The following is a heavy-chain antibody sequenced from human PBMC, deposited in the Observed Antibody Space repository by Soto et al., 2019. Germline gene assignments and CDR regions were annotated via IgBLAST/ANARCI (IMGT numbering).Heavy chain of an antibody. CDR1: GYTFTGYF. CDR2: INPNNGDT. J-gene: IGHJ4*02. D-gene: IGHD3-22*01. V-gene: IGHV1-2*02. CDR3: ARVKNYYITTGPLDS. Sequence: ASVKVSCKASGYTFTGYFMHWVRQAPGQGLEWMGWINPNNGDTNYAQKFQGRVTMTRATSISTAYMELSSLISDDTAVYYCARVKNYYITTGPLDSWGQGTLVTVSS.